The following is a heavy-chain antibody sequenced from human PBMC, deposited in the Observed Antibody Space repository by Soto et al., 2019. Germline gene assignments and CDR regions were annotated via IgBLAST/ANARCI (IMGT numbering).Heavy chain of an antibody. D-gene: IGHD6-13*01. V-gene: IGHV1-18*04. Sequence: ASVKVSCKASGYTFTSYGISWVRQAPGQGLEWMGWISAYNGNTNYAQKLRGRVTMTTDTSTSTAYMELRSLRSDDTAVYYCARVLGQLQQQLAPDYWGQGTLVTVSS. J-gene: IGHJ4*02. CDR2: ISAYNGNT. CDR1: GYTFTSYG. CDR3: ARVLGQLQQQLAPDY.